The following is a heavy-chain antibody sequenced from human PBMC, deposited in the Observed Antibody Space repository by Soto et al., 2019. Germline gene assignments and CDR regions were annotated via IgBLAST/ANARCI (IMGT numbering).Heavy chain of an antibody. D-gene: IGHD7-27*01. CDR2: IYKSATT. V-gene: IGHV4-30-4*01. CDR3: ARGRYCLTGRCFPNWFDS. Sequence: SETLSLTCSVSGDSISNLDYFWAWIRQPPGQALEYIGYIYKSATTYYNPSFESRVAISADTSKSQFSLNVTSVTAADTAVYFCARGRYCLTGRCFPNWFDSWGQGALVTVSS. CDR1: GDSISNLDYF. J-gene: IGHJ5*01.